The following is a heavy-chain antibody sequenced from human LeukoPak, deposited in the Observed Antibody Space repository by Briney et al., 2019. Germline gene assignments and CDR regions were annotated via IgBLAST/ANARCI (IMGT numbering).Heavy chain of an antibody. D-gene: IGHD2-21*02. Sequence: PSETLSLTCAVYGGSFSGYYWSWIRQPPGKGLEWIGEINHSGSTNYNPSLKSRVTISIDTSKNQFSLKLSSVTAPYTAVYYCAREPFLVVETSAPPRGAAFDIWGQGTMVTVSS. CDR1: GGSFSGYY. V-gene: IGHV4-34*01. J-gene: IGHJ3*02. CDR2: INHSGST. CDR3: AREPFLVVETSAPPRGAAFDI.